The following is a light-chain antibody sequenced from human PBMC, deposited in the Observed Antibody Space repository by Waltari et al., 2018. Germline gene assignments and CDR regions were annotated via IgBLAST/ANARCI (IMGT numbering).Light chain of an antibody. J-gene: IGLJ3*02. CDR3: AAWDASLFGPWV. V-gene: IGLV1-44*01. CDR1: SSNIGGNS. Sequence: SVLTQPPSASGTPGQRVTISCSGISSNIGGNSVNWYQHLPGTAPKLLIYATNHRPSGVPGRFSASMSGTSASLSISGLQSEDEADYYCAAWDASLFGPWVFGGGTRLTVL. CDR2: ATN.